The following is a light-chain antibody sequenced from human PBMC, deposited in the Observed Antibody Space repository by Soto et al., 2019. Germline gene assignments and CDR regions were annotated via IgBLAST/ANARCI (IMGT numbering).Light chain of an antibody. CDR2: GAS. Sequence: ETVFTQSPGTLSLSPVESATLSCRPIESVRASLAWYQQKPGQAPRLLIHGASNRAAGIPVRFSGSGSGTDFTLTISSLEPEDFAVYYCQQRDNWPPTWTFGQGTKVDI. V-gene: IGKV3-11*01. CDR1: ESVRAS. CDR3: QQRDNWPPTWT. J-gene: IGKJ1*01.